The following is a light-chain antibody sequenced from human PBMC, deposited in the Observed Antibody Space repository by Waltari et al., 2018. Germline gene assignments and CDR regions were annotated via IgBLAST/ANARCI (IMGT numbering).Light chain of an antibody. CDR3: QQYYHWVA. CDR2: GAS. Sequence: EIVMTQSPATLSLSPGERATLSCRASESVSSNVAWYQQKPGQAPRLLIYGASNRATGVPAKFRGSGSGTDFTLTISSLQSEDFAVYYCQQYYHWVAFGGGTWVQIK. J-gene: IGKJ4*01. V-gene: IGKV3-15*01. CDR1: ESVSSN.